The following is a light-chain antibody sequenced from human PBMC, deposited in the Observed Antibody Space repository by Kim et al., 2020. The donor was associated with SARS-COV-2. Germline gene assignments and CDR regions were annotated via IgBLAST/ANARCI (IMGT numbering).Light chain of an antibody. CDR1: AAVVTSNHY. Sequence: PGGTVTLTCGSSAAVVTSNHYPYWFQQRPGQAPRTLIYDTGNKHSWTPARFSGSLLGGKAALTLSGAQPEDEADYYCLLSWPGARVFGGGTQLTVL. V-gene: IGLV7-46*01. J-gene: IGLJ2*01. CDR3: LLSWPGARV. CDR2: DTG.